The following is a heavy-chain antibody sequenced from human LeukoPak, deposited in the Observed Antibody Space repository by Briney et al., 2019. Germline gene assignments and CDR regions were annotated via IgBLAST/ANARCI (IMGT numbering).Heavy chain of an antibody. J-gene: IGHJ6*02. CDR2: IYTSGST. Sequence: PSETLSLTCTVSGGSISSYYWSWIRQPAGKGQEWIGRIYTSGSTNYNPSPKSRVPMSIDMSKNQFSLKLSPVTAADTAVYYCARGRGYCSSTSCLYYYYGMDVWGQGTTVTVSS. CDR3: ARGRGYCSSTSCLYYYYGMDV. CDR1: GGSISSYY. D-gene: IGHD2-2*01. V-gene: IGHV4-4*07.